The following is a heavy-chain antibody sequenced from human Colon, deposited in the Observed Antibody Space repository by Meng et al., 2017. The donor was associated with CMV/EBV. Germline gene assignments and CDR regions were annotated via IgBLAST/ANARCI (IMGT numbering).Heavy chain of an antibody. D-gene: IGHD5-18*01. CDR2: FGIIGGRT. CDR1: GCTFSSYA. J-gene: IGHJ4*02. V-gene: IGHV3-23*01. CDR3: AKDPAGFSYGKADY. Sequence: SCDASGCTFSSYAMSWVRQAPGKGLEWVSGFGIIGGRTSYADSVKGRFTISRDNSNLYLQMTSMRAEDTAVYYCAKDPAGFSYGKADYWGQGTLVTVSS.